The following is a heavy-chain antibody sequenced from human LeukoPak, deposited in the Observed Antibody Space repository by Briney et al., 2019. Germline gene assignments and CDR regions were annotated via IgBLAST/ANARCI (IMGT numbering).Heavy chain of an antibody. D-gene: IGHD3-10*01. V-gene: IGHV1-69*04. Sequence: GASVKVSCKASGGTLSSYAISWVRQAPGQGLEWMGRIIPILGAANYAQKFQGRVTITADKFTSTAYMELSSLRSEDTAVYYCAREVPYGSGSYSTAFDIWGQGTMVNVSS. CDR2: IIPILGAA. CDR3: AREVPYGSGSYSTAFDI. CDR1: GGTLSSYA. J-gene: IGHJ3*02.